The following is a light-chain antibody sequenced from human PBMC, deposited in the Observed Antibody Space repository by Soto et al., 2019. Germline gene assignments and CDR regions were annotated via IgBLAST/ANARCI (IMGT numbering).Light chain of an antibody. V-gene: IGLV2-8*01. CDR1: SSDVGGYNY. CDR2: DVS. CDR3: SSYAGSNNLA. Sequence: QSALTQPPSASGSPGQSVTISCTGTSSDVGGYNYVSWYQQHPRKAPKLMIYDVSKRPSGVPDRFSGSKSGNTASLTVSGLQTEDEANYDCSSYAGSNNLAFGGGTKLTVL. J-gene: IGLJ2*01.